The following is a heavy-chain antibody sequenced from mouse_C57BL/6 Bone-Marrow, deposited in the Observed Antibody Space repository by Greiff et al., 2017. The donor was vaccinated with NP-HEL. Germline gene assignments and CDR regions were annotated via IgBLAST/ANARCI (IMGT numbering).Heavy chain of an antibody. J-gene: IGHJ4*01. CDR1: GYTFTGYW. D-gene: IGHD2-3*01. CDR2: ILPGSGST. V-gene: IGHV1-9*01. Sequence: LVKPGASVKLSCKATGYTFTGYWIEWVKQRPGHGLEWIGEILPGSGSTNYNEKFKGKATFTADTSSNTAYMQLSSLTTEDSAIYYCARIIIYDGYYYAMDYWGQGTSVTVSS. CDR3: ARIIIYDGYYYAMDY.